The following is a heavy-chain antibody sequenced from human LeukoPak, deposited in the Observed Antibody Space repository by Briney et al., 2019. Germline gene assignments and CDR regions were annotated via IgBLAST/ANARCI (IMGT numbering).Heavy chain of an antibody. D-gene: IGHD1-26*01. V-gene: IGHV3-9*01. CDR2: ISWNSGSI. CDR3: AKGEVGAIYYFDY. Sequence: PGGSLRLSCAASGFTFDDYAMHWVRQAPGKGLEWVSGISWNSGSIGYADSVKGRFTISRDNAKNSLYLQMNSLRAEDTALYYCAKGEVGAIYYFDYWGQGTLVTVSS. CDR1: GFTFDDYA. J-gene: IGHJ4*02.